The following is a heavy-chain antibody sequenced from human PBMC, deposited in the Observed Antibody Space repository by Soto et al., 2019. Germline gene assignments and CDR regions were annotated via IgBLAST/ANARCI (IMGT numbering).Heavy chain of an antibody. V-gene: IGHV3-48*01. Sequence: GGSLRLSCAASGFTFGSHGMNWVRQAPGKGLEWVSYISSSSSTIYYADSVKGRFTISRDNAKNSLYLQMNSLRAEDTAVYYWARDLRAPLVATAMPYYMDVWGKGTTVTVSS. CDR2: ISSSSSTI. J-gene: IGHJ6*03. CDR1: GFTFGSHG. D-gene: IGHD2-21*02. CDR3: ARDLRAPLVATAMPYYMDV.